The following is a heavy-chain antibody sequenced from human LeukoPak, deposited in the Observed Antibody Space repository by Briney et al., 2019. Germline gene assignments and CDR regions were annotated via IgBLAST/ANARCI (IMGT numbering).Heavy chain of an antibody. V-gene: IGHV4-4*07. CDR1: GGSISSYY. CDR2: IYTSGST. Sequence: SETLSLTCTVSGGSISSYYWSWIRQPAGKGLEWIGRIYTSGSTNYNPSLKSRVTMSVDTSKNQFSLKLSSVTAADTAVYYCARDSQHITIFGVATPREAYYYYMDVWGKGTTVTVSS. D-gene: IGHD3-3*01. J-gene: IGHJ6*03. CDR3: ARDSQHITIFGVATPREAYYYYMDV.